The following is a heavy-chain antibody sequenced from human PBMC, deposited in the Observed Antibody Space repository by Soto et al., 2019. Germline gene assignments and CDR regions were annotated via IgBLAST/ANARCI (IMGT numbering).Heavy chain of an antibody. D-gene: IGHD3-10*01. Sequence: ASVKVSCKASGYTFTSYAMHWVRQAPGQRLEWIGWINAGNGNTKYAQKFQGRVTITRDTSTSTAYMELSSLRSEDTAVYYCAAVSGGSGMYYYGMDVWGQGTTVTVSS. CDR3: AAVSGGSGMYYYGMDV. CDR2: INAGNGNT. J-gene: IGHJ6*02. V-gene: IGHV1-3*01. CDR1: GYTFTSYA.